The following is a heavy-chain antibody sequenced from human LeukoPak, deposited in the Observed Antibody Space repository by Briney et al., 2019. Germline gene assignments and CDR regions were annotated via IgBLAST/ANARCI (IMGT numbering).Heavy chain of an antibody. J-gene: IGHJ5*02. CDR2: ISVYNGNT. V-gene: IGHV1-18*01. D-gene: IGHD3-22*01. CDR3: ARDINGYYYDSHGYYPTDL. CDR1: GYIFTSYG. Sequence: ASVKVSCKASGYIFTSYGISWVRQAPGQGLDWMGLISVYNGNTNYPQRLQGRVTMTTDTSTTTAYMELRSLRSDDPAVYYCARDINGYYYDSHGYYPTDLWGQGTLVTVSS.